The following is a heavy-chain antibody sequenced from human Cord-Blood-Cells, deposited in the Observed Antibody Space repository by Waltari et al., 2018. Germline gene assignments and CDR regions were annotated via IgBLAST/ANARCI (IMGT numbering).Heavy chain of an antibody. J-gene: IGHJ3*02. Sequence: QVQLQQWGAGLLKPSETLSLTCAVYGGSFSGYYWSWIRQPPGKGLEWIGEINHSGSTNYNPSLKSRVNIAVETSKNQFSLKLSSVTAADTAVYYCARSPVVTPGAFDIWGQGTMVTVSS. CDR3: ARSPVVTPGAFDI. CDR2: INHSGST. CDR1: GGSFSGYY. V-gene: IGHV4-34*01. D-gene: IGHD2-21*02.